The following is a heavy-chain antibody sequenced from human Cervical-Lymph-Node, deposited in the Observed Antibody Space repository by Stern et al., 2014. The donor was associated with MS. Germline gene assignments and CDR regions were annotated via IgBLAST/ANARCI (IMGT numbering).Heavy chain of an antibody. CDR2: LRSSFETS. D-gene: IGHD6-13*01. Sequence: QVQLAQSGAEVKKPGPSVKVSCKASGGSFSMDSISWVRQAPGQGLECMGGLRSSFETSTYAQKFLGRVTTPADVSTSTAYMELTSLRSEDTAVYFCARDQGGIADSWCQGTLVIVSS. CDR1: GGSFSMDS. J-gene: IGHJ4*02. CDR3: ARDQGGIADS. V-gene: IGHV1-69*01.